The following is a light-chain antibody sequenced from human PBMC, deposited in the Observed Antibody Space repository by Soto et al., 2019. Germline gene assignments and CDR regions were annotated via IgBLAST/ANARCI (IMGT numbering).Light chain of an antibody. Sequence: EIVLTQSPGTLSLSPGERATLSCRASQSVSSGYLAWYQHKPGQAPRLLIYDASSRATGIPDRLSGSGSGTDFPLTISRLEPEDFAVYYCQQYGSSPAFGGGTKVEIK. V-gene: IGKV3-20*01. J-gene: IGKJ4*01. CDR1: QSVSSGY. CDR2: DAS. CDR3: QQYGSSPA.